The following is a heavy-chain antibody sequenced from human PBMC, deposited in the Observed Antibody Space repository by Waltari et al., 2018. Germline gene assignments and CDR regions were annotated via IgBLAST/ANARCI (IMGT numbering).Heavy chain of an antibody. D-gene: IGHD6-13*01. V-gene: IGHV1-69*12. Sequence: QVQLVQSGAEVKKPGSSVKVSCKASGGTFSSYAISWVRQAPGQGLEWMGGIIPIFGTANYAQKFQGRVTITVDESTSTAYMELSSLRSEDTAVYYCARHLYSSSWYVYYYYYYMDVWGKGTTVTISS. CDR2: IIPIFGTA. J-gene: IGHJ6*03. CDR3: ARHLYSSSWYVYYYYYYMDV. CDR1: GGTFSSYA.